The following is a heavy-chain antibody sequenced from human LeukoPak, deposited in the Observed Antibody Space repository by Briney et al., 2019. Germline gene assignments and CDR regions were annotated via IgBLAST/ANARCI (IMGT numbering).Heavy chain of an antibody. Sequence: VKPSETLSLTCTVSGGSISSSSYYWGWIRQPPGKGLEWIGSIYYSGSTYYNPSLKSRVTISVDTSKNQFSLKLTSVTAADTAVYYCARVGTIPIVVVPALEGFDYWGQGTLVTVSS. CDR3: ARVGTIPIVVVPALEGFDY. J-gene: IGHJ4*02. D-gene: IGHD2-2*01. V-gene: IGHV4-39*01. CDR2: IYYSGST. CDR1: GGSISSSSYY.